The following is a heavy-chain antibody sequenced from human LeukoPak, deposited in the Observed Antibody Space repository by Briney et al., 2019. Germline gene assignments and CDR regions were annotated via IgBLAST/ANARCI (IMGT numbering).Heavy chain of an antibody. V-gene: IGHV1-2*02. CDR3: AKVQLEQDYYFDY. Sequence: GASVKVSCKASGYTFTGYYMHWVRQAPGQGLEWMGWISPNSGGTNYAQKFQGRVTMTRDTSISTAYMELSRLRSDDTAVYYCAKVQLEQDYYFDYWGQGTLVTVSS. D-gene: IGHD1-1*01. J-gene: IGHJ4*02. CDR1: GYTFTGYY. CDR2: ISPNSGGT.